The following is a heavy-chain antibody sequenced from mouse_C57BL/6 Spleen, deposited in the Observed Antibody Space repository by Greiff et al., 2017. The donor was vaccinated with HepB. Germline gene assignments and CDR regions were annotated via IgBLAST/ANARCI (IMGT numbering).Heavy chain of an antibody. V-gene: IGHV1-18*01. CDR1: GYTFTDYN. J-gene: IGHJ4*01. CDR2: INPNNGGT. CDR3: ARRTLRWAMDY. Sequence: EVQLQQSGPELVKPGASVKIPCKASGYTFTDYNMDWVKQSHGKSLEWIGDINPNNGGTIYNQKFKGKATLTVDKSSSTAYMELRSLTSEDTAVYYCARRTLRWAMDYWGQGTSVTVSS. D-gene: IGHD1-1*01.